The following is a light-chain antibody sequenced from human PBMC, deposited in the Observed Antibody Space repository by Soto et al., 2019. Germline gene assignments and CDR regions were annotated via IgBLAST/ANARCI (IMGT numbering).Light chain of an antibody. CDR1: QGISSY. CDR3: QQRGET. CDR2: DAS. J-gene: IGKJ5*01. Sequence: EIVMTQSPATLSVSPGERATLSCTASQGISSYIAWYQQKPGHPPRLLMFDASRRVAGIPPRFSGGGFGREFTLTISSLEPEDFAIYYCQQRGETFGPGTRLEIK. V-gene: IGKV3-11*02.